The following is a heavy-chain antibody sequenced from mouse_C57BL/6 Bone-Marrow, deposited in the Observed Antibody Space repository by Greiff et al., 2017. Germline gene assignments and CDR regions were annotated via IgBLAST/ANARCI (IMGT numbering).Heavy chain of an antibody. V-gene: IGHV1-55*01. D-gene: IGHD2-4*01. Sequence: QVQLQQPGAELVQPGASVKMSCKASGYTFTSYWITRVKQRPGQGLGWIGDIYPGSGSTNYKEKFKSKATLTVDTSSSTAYMQLSSLTSEDAAVYYCARDYDYDGWYVDVWGTGTTVTVSS. CDR3: ARDYDYDGWYVDV. J-gene: IGHJ1*03. CDR1: GYTFTSYW. CDR2: IYPGSGST.